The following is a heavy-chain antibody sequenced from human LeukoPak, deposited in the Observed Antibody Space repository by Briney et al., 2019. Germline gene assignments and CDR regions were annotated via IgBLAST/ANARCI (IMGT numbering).Heavy chain of an antibody. D-gene: IGHD3-3*02. CDR2: ISGSGGST. CDR1: GFTFSSYA. V-gene: IGHV3-23*01. J-gene: IGHJ6*02. Sequence: PGGSLRLSCAASGFTFSSYAMSWVRQAPGKGLEWVSAISGSGGSTYYADSVKGRFTISRDNSKNTLYLQMNSLRAEDTAVYYCAKDFSRLYYYDGMDVWGQGTTVTVSS. CDR3: AKDFSRLYYYDGMDV.